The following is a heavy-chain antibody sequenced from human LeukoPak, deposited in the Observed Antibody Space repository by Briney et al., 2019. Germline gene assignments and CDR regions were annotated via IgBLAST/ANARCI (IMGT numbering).Heavy chain of an antibody. J-gene: IGHJ4*02. CDR2: ISSSSSYI. CDR1: GFIVSSYS. CDR3: AKDCTNGVCGLFDY. Sequence: GGSLRLSCAASGFIVSSYSMNWVRQAPGKGLEWVSSISSSSSYIYYADSVKGRFTISRDNSKNTLYLQMNSLRAEDTAVYYCAKDCTNGVCGLFDYWGQGTLVTVSS. D-gene: IGHD2-8*01. V-gene: IGHV3-21*01.